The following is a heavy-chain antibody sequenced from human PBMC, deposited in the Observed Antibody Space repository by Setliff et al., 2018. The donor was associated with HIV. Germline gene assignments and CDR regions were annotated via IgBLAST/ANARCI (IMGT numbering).Heavy chain of an antibody. V-gene: IGHV4-4*07. CDR2: IYTSGST. J-gene: IGHJ4*02. Sequence: LSLTCTVSGGSISSYYWSWIRQPAGKGLEWIGRIYTSGSTNYNPSLKSRVTMSVDTSKNQFSLRLSSVTAADTAMYYCVRDDYGYNGKGFDYWGPGTLVTVSS. CDR3: VRDDYGYNGKGFDY. CDR1: GGSISSYY. D-gene: IGHD4-17*01.